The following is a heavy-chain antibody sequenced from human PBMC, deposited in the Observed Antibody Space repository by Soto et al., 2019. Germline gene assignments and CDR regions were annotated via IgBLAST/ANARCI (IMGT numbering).Heavy chain of an antibody. D-gene: IGHD3-22*01. V-gene: IGHV1-8*01. CDR3: ARVNSPNNYDSSGYNDY. CDR2: MNPNSGNT. CDR1: GYTFTSYD. Sequence: ASVKVSCKASGYTFTSYDINWVRQATGQGLEWMGWMNPNSGNTGYAQKFQGRVTMTRNTSISTAYMELSSLRSEDTAVYYCARVNSPNNYDSSGYNDYWGQGTLVTVSS. J-gene: IGHJ4*02.